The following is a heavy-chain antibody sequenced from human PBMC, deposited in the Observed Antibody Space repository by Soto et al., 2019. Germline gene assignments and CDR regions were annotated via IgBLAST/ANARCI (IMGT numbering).Heavy chain of an antibody. V-gene: IGHV1-18*01. D-gene: IGHD3-22*01. CDR3: TRGGGLYDSSGYYLVAFDI. CDR2: ISAYNGNT. J-gene: IGHJ3*02. Sequence: ASVKVSCKASGYTFTSYGISWVRQAPGQGLEWMGWISAYNGNTNYAQKLQGRVTMTTDTSTSTAYMELSSLRSEDTAVYYCTRGGGLYDSSGYYLVAFDIWGQGTMVTVSS. CDR1: GYTFTSYG.